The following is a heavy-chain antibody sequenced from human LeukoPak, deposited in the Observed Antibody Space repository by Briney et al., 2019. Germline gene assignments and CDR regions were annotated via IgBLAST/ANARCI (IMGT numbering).Heavy chain of an antibody. CDR1: GFTFSSYS. J-gene: IGHJ4*02. D-gene: IGHD3-10*01. Sequence: GGSLRLSCAASGFTFSSYSMNWVRQAPGKGLEWVSSISSSSSYIYYADSVKGRFIISRDNAKNSLYLQMNSLRAEDTAVYYCARDYNFGEPDYWGQGTLVTVSS. CDR3: ARDYNFGEPDY. V-gene: IGHV3-21*01. CDR2: ISSSSSYI.